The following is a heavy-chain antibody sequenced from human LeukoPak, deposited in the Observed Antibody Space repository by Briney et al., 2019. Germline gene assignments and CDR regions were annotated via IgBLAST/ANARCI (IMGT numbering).Heavy chain of an antibody. CDR2: IYYSGST. CDR3: ARTLRGYSYGLFDY. J-gene: IGHJ4*02. V-gene: IGHV4-31*03. CDR1: GGSISIGGYY. D-gene: IGHD5-18*01. Sequence: SETLSLTCTVSGGSISIGGYYWSWIRQHPGKGLQLIGYIYYSGSTYYNPSLKGRVTISVDTSKNQFSLKLSSVTAADTAVYYCARTLRGYSYGLFDYWGQGTLVTVSS.